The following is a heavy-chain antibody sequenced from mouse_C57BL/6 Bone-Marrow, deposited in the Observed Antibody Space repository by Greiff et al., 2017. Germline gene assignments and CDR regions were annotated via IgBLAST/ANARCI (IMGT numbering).Heavy chain of an antibody. J-gene: IGHJ2*01. CDR2: IDPSDSYT. Sequence: QVQLQQPGAELVMPGASVKLSCKASGYTFTSYWMHWVKQRPGQGLEWIGEIDPSDSYTNYNQKFKGKSTLTVDTSSSTAYMQLSSLTSEDSAVYYCAREGGSSYAHWGQGTTLTVSS. CDR1: GYTFTSYW. CDR3: AREGGSSYAH. D-gene: IGHD1-1*01. V-gene: IGHV1-69*01.